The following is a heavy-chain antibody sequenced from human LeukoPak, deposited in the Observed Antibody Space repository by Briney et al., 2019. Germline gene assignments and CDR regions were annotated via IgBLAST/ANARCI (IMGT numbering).Heavy chain of an antibody. CDR3: ARVERDCSGGSCYYYYYAMDV. CDR2: ISSSRRYI. Sequence: GGALRLSCAASGFTFSRYSMNWGRPGPGEGLEGGSSISSSRRYIYYADSVKGRFTISRDNAKNSLYLQMNSLRAEDTAVYYCARVERDCSGGSCYYYYYAMDVWGQGTTVTVSS. CDR1: GFTFSRYS. D-gene: IGHD2-15*01. V-gene: IGHV3-21*01. J-gene: IGHJ6*02.